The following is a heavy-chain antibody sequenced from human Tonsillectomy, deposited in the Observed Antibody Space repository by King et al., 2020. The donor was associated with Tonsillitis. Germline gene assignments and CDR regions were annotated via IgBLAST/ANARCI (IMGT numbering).Heavy chain of an antibody. CDR2: ISGSGGST. CDR3: AKGDLLLWFGESTYFDY. Sequence: VQLVESGGGLVQPGGSLRLSCAASGFTFSSYAMSWVRQAPGKGLEWVSAISGSGGSTYYADSVKGRFTISRDNSKNTLYLQMNSLRAEDTAVYYCAKGDLLLWFGESTYFDYWGQGTLVAVSS. V-gene: IGHV3-23*04. D-gene: IGHD3-10*01. CDR1: GFTFSSYA. J-gene: IGHJ4*02.